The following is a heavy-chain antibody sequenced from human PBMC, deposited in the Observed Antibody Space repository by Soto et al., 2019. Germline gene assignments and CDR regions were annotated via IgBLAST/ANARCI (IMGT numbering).Heavy chain of an antibody. V-gene: IGHV1-18*01. CDR2: ISGYNGDT. Sequence: QGLLVQSGAEVKQPGASVKVSCKASGYSFTTYGISWVRQAPGQGLEWMGWISGYNGDTNNAQKFQDRVTMTIDRSTTTAYLELRSLTSDDTAVYYCAKNGHPPYYYYGMYGWGQGTTVTVSS. J-gene: IGHJ6*02. CDR3: AKNGHPPYYYYGMYG. D-gene: IGHD2-8*01. CDR1: GYSFTTYG.